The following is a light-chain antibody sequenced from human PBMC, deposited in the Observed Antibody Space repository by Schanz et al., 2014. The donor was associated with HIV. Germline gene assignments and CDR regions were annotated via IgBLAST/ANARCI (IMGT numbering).Light chain of an antibody. J-gene: IGLJ2*01. Sequence: QPVLTQPPSVSGTPGQSVTISCSGSTSTLERTPVDWYQHLPGTAPRLLIRTNDVRPSGVTDRFSGSKSGTSASLVISGLQSEDEADYFCATWDISRNGPVFGGGTKLTVL. V-gene: IGLV1-44*01. CDR1: TSTLERTP. CDR2: TND. CDR3: ATWDISRNGPV.